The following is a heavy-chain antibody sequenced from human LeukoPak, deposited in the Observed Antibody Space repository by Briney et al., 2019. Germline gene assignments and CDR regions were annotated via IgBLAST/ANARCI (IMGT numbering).Heavy chain of an antibody. CDR3: ARGSSFDGYCSAGACDAGYYDS. CDR1: GESFSAYF. J-gene: IGHJ4*02. D-gene: IGHD2-15*01. Sequence: SETLSLTCAVYGESFSAYFWNWIRQAPGKPLEYIGEINHRGSSHYNPSLKTRVTLSVDTSKNQFSLKLTSVTAAGTAVYFCARGSSFDGYCSAGACDAGYYDSWGQGTPVTVSS. CDR2: INHRGSS. V-gene: IGHV4-34*01.